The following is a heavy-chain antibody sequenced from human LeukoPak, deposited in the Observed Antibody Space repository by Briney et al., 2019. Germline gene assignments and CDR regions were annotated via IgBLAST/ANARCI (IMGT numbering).Heavy chain of an antibody. CDR2: IRYDGSNK. CDR3: ASSSIAARREDY. CDR1: GFTFSSYG. V-gene: IGHV3-30*02. D-gene: IGHD6-6*01. J-gene: IGHJ4*02. Sequence: GGSLRLSCAASGFTFSSYGMHWVRQAPGKGLEWVAFIRYDGSNKYYADSVKGRFTISRDNSKNTLYLQMNSLRVEDTAVYYCASSSIAARREDYWGQGTLVTVSS.